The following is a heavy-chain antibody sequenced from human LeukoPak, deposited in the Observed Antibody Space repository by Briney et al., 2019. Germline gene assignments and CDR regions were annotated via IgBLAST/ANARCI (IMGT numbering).Heavy chain of an antibody. D-gene: IGHD3-10*01. CDR1: GFTFSGSA. V-gene: IGHV3-73*01. Sequence: GGSLRLSCAASGFTFSGSALHWVRQASGKGLEWIGRIRSKTNNYATTYAASVTGRFTISRDDAENTAYLQMNSLRAEDTAVYYCARVTYGSGTYGAFDYWGQGTLVTVSS. CDR3: ARVTYGSGTYGAFDY. CDR2: IRSKTNNYAT. J-gene: IGHJ4*02.